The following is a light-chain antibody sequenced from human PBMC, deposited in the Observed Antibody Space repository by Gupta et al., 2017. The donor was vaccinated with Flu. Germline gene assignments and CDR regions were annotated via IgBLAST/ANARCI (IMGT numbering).Light chain of an antibody. CDR1: QSVSSN. CDR2: GAS. J-gene: IGKJ1*01. CDR3: QQHNNWPPGTWT. V-gene: IGKV3-15*01. Sequence: LSVSAGERATLSCRASQSVSSNLAWYQQKPGQAPRLLIYGASSRATGIPARFSGSGSGTEFTLTISSLQSEDFAVYYCQQHNNWPPGTWTFGQGTKVEIK.